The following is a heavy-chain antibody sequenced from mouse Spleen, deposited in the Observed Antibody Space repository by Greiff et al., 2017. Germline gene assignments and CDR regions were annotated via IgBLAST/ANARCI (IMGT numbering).Heavy chain of an antibody. J-gene: IGHJ4*01. Sequence: VQLQQSGPVLVKPGASVKMSCKASGYTFTDYYMNWVKQSHGKSLEWIGVINPYNGGTSYNQKFKGKATLTVDKSSSTAYMELNSLTSEDSAVYYCARGGGVYYYAMDYWGQGTSVTVSS. V-gene: IGHV1-19*01. D-gene: IGHD1-1*02. CDR2: INPYNGGT. CDR1: GYTFTDYY. CDR3: ARGGGVYYYAMDY.